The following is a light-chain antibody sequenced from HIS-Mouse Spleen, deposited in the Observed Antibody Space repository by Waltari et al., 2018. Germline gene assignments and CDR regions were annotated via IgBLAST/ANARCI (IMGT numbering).Light chain of an antibody. V-gene: IGKV1-9*01. Sequence: DIQLTQSPSFLSASVGDRVTITFRASQGISSYLAWYQQKPGKAPNLLIYAASTLQSGVPSRFSGSGSGTEFTLTISSLQPEDFATYYCQQLNSYPPTFGQGTKVEIK. CDR1: QGISSY. CDR2: AAS. CDR3: QQLNSYPPT. J-gene: IGKJ1*01.